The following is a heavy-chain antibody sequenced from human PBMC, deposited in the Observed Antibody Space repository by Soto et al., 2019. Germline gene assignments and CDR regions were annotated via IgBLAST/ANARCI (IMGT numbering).Heavy chain of an antibody. J-gene: IGHJ5*02. CDR2: IYYSGFT. CDR3: ARSVFP. CDR1: GGSITRGGYY. Sequence: TLSLTCTVSGGSITRGGYYWSWIRQHPGKGLEWIGYIYYSGFTYYNPSLKSRVTISVNTSKNQFSLKLSSVTAADTAVYYCARSVFPWGQGTLVTSPQ. V-gene: IGHV4-31*03.